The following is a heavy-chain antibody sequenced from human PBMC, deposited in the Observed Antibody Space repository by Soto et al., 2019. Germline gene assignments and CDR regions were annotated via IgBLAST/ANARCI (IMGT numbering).Heavy chain of an antibody. D-gene: IGHD3-10*01. CDR2: IYWDDDT. J-gene: IGHJ5*02. CDR3: PLTYSGSGSYYDVRWFDP. Sequence: QITLKESGPTLVKPTQTLTLTCTFSGFSLSTSGVGVGWIRQPPGKALEWLALIYWDDDTPYSPSLKSRLTIPKDTPQTPVVLTMTYMDPVDTATSYCPLTYSGSGSYYDVRWFDPWGQGTLVTVSS. V-gene: IGHV2-5*02. CDR1: GFSLSTSGVG.